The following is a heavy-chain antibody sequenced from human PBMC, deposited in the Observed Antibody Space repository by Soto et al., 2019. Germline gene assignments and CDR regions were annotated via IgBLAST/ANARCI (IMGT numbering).Heavy chain of an antibody. Sequence: PGGSLRLSCAASGFTFSSYAMHWVRQAPGKGLEWVAVISYDGSNKYYADTVKGRFTISRDNSKNTLYLQMNSLRAEYTAVYYCARDAVDTAMATTYYFDYWGQGTLVTVSS. V-gene: IGHV3-30-3*01. CDR2: ISYDGSNK. D-gene: IGHD5-18*01. J-gene: IGHJ4*02. CDR3: ARDAVDTAMATTYYFDY. CDR1: GFTFSSYA.